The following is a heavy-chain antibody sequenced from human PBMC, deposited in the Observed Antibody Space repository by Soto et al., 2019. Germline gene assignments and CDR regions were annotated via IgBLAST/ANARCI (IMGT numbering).Heavy chain of an antibody. J-gene: IGHJ4*02. V-gene: IGHV3-33*01. D-gene: IGHD3-22*01. CDR3: AREHDYYDSSGYYPLPEY. CDR1: GFTFSSYG. CDR2: IWYDGSNK. Sequence: LRLSCAASGFTFSSYGMHWVRQAPGKGLEWVAVIWYDGSNKYYADSVKGRFTISRDNSKNTLYLQMNSLRAEDTAVYYCAREHDYYDSSGYYPLPEYWGQGTLVTVSS.